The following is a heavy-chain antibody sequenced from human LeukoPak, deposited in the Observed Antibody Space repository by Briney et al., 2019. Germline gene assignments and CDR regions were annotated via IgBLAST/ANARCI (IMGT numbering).Heavy chain of an antibody. D-gene: IGHD3-10*01. J-gene: IGHJ3*02. CDR3: ARDRGYYGSAYDAFDI. Sequence: GGSLRLSCAASGFTFSNYGMHWVRQAPGKGLEWVAVIWYDGSNKYYADSVKGRFTISRDNSKNTLYLQMNSLRAEDTAVYYCARDRGYYGSAYDAFDIWGQGTMVTVSS. CDR1: GFTFSNYG. CDR2: IWYDGSNK. V-gene: IGHV3-33*01.